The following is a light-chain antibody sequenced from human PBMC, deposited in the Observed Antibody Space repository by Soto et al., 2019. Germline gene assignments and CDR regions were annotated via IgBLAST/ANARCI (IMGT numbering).Light chain of an antibody. J-gene: IGLJ1*01. V-gene: IGLV2-8*01. CDR3: SSYAGSKYV. CDR2: EVS. CDR1: SSDVGGYNY. Sequence: QSALTQPPSASGSPGQSVTISCTGTSSDVGGYNYVSWYQQRPGKAPKLIIYEVSKRPSGVPDRFSGSKSGNTASLTVSGLQAADEADYYCSSYAGSKYVLGTGTKLTVL.